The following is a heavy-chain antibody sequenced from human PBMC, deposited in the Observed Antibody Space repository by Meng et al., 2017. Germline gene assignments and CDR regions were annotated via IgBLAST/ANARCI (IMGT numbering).Heavy chain of an antibody. J-gene: IGHJ3*02. Sequence: SETLSLTCTVSGGSISSSSYYWSWIRQPAGKGLEWIGRIYTSGSTNYNPSLKSRVTMSVDTSKNQFSLKLSSVTAADTAVYYCARKYSSGWSDGSGAFDIWGQGTMVTVSS. CDR3: ARKYSSGWSDGSGAFDI. D-gene: IGHD6-19*01. CDR1: GGSISSSSYY. CDR2: IYTSGST. V-gene: IGHV4-61*02.